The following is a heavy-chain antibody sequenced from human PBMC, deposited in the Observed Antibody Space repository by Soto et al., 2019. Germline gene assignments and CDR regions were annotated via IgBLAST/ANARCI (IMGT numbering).Heavy chain of an antibody. CDR1: GGSISSGGYY. CDR3: ARGGDTYYYDSSGYSYFDY. V-gene: IGHV4-31*03. J-gene: IGHJ4*02. CDR2: IYYSGST. D-gene: IGHD3-22*01. Sequence: SETLSLTCTASGGSISSGGYYWSWIRQNPGKGLEWIGYIYYSGSTYYNPSLKSRVTISVDTSKNQFSLKLSSVTAADTAVYYCARGGDTYYYDSSGYSYFDYWGQGTLVTVS.